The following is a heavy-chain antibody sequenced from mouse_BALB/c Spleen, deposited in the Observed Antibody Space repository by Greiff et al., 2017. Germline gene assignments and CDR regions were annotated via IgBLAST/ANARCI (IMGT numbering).Heavy chain of an antibody. CDR3: ARDGNYLAWFAY. J-gene: IGHJ3*01. V-gene: IGHV5-17*02. CDR1: GFTFSSFG. Sequence: DVMLVESGGGLVQPGGSRKLSCAASGFTFSSFGMHWVRQAPEKGLEWVAYISSGSSTIYYADTVKGRFTISRDNPKNTLFLQMTSLRSEDTAMYYCARDGNYLAWFAYWGQGTLVTVSA. D-gene: IGHD2-1*01. CDR2: ISSGSSTI.